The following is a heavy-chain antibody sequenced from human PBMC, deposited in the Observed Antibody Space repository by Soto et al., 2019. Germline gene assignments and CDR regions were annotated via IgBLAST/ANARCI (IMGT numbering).Heavy chain of an antibody. Sequence: SETLSLTCTVSGGSISSGGYYWSWIRQHPGKGLEWIGYIYYSGSTYYNPSLKSRVTISVDTSKNQFSLKMSSVTAADTAVYYCARSPHYVWGSYREFDYWGQGTLVTVSS. CDR1: GGSISSGGYY. CDR3: ARSPHYVWGSYREFDY. V-gene: IGHV4-31*03. J-gene: IGHJ4*02. D-gene: IGHD3-16*02. CDR2: IYYSGST.